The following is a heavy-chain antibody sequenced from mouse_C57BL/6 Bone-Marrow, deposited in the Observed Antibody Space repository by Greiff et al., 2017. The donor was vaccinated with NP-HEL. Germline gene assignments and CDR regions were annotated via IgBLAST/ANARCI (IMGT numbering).Heavy chain of an antibody. CDR3: ARDDYYDYDEFAY. D-gene: IGHD2-4*01. CDR1: GFTFSSYA. V-gene: IGHV5-4*01. J-gene: IGHJ3*01. Sequence: EVHLVESGGGLVKPGGSLKLSCAASGFTFSSYAMSWVRQTPEKRLEWVATISDGGSYTYYPENVKGRFTISRDNAKNNLYLQMSHLKSEDTAMYYCARDDYYDYDEFAYWGQGTLVTVSA. CDR2: ISDGGSYT.